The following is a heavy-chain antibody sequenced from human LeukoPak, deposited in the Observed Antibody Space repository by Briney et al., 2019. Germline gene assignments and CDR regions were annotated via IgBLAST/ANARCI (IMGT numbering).Heavy chain of an antibody. CDR3: ANSISMDFEY. CDR1: GGSVSSSY. Sequence: SETLSLTCTVSGGSVSSSYWNWIRQPAGKGLEWIGRIYNGGSTNYTPSLESRVTISVDRSKNQFSLKLTSVTAADTAVYYCANSISMDFEYWGQGTLVTVSS. CDR2: IYNGGST. V-gene: IGHV4-4*07. D-gene: IGHD2/OR15-2a*01. J-gene: IGHJ4*02.